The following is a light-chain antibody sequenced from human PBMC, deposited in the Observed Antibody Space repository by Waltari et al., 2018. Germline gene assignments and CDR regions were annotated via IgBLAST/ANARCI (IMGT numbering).Light chain of an antibody. CDR2: GQN. CDR3: HSRDTTSTRL. CDR1: SLRRFY. Sequence: SSELTQDPAVSVALGQTVRITCQGESLRRFYASWYQKRPGKAPILLLYGQNNRPSGIPDRFSGSTSGNTASLTITRAQAEDEGDYFCHSRDTTSTRLFGGGTRVTV. J-gene: IGLJ2*01. V-gene: IGLV3-19*01.